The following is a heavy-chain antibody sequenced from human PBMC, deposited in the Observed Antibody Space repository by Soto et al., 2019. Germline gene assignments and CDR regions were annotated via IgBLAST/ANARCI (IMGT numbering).Heavy chain of an antibody. CDR1: GYSFTDYH. D-gene: IGHD2-8*01. V-gene: IGHV1-2*04. Sequence: ASVKVSCKASGYSFTDYHIHWARQAPGQGLEWLGRINPKSGGTSTAQKFQGWVTMTRDRSISTVYMELTRLRSDDTAVYFCARGHSTDCSNGVCSFFYNHEMDVWGQGTTVTVSS. J-gene: IGHJ6*02. CDR2: INPKSGGT. CDR3: ARGHSTDCSNGVCSFFYNHEMDV.